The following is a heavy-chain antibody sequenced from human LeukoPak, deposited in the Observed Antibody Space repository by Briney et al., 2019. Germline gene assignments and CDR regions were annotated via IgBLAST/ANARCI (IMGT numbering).Heavy chain of an antibody. V-gene: IGHV3-30*02. D-gene: IGHD3-16*01. J-gene: IGHJ4*02. CDR2: IRYDGSNK. Sequence: PGGSLRLSCAASGFTFSSYGMHWVRQAPGKGLEWVAFIRYDGSNKYYADSVKGRFTISRDNSKNTLYLQMNSLRAEDTAVYYCAKGKDYDYVWGSYKARGYYFDYWGQGTLVTVSS. CDR3: AKGKDYDYVWGSYKARGYYFDY. CDR1: GFTFSSYG.